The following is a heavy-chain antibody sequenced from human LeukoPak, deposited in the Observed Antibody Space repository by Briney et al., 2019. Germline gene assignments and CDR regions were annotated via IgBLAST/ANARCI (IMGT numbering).Heavy chain of an antibody. V-gene: IGHV1-18*01. Sequence: ASGKVSCTASGYTFTSYGISWVRQAPGQGLEWMGCISAYNGNTNYAQKLQGRVTMTTDTSTSTAYMELRSLRSDDTAVYYCARDPLEQWLALDYYMDVWGKGTTVTVSS. CDR1: GYTFTSYG. J-gene: IGHJ6*03. D-gene: IGHD6-19*01. CDR3: ARDPLEQWLALDYYMDV. CDR2: ISAYNGNT.